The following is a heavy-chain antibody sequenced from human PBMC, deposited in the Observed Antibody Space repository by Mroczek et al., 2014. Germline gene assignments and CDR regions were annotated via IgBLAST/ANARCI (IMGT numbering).Heavy chain of an antibody. Sequence: QVQLVESGPGLVKPSQTLSLTCTVSGGSISSGGYYWSWIRQHPGKGLEWIGYIYYSGSTYYNPSLKNRVTISVDTSKNQFSLKLSSVTAADTAVYYCARDGAPPGYCSGGSCHIRWFDPWGQGTLVTVSS. CDR3: ARDGAPPGYCSGGSCHIRWFDP. J-gene: IGHJ5*02. V-gene: IGHV4-31*03. CDR1: GGSISSGGYY. D-gene: IGHD2-15*01. CDR2: IYYSGST.